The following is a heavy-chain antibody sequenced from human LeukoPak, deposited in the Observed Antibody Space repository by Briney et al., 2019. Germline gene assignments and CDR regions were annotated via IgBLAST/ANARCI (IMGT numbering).Heavy chain of an antibody. CDR3: ASFANVIAARRRHFDY. CDR2: IYYSGST. V-gene: IGHV4-39*07. D-gene: IGHD6-6*01. J-gene: IGHJ4*02. CDR1: GGSISSSSYY. Sequence: PSETLSLTCTVSGGSISSSSYYWGWIRQPPGKGLEWIGSIYYSGSTYYNPSLKSRVTISVDTSKNQFSLKLSSVTAADTAVYYCASFANVIAARRRHFDYWGQGTLVIVSS.